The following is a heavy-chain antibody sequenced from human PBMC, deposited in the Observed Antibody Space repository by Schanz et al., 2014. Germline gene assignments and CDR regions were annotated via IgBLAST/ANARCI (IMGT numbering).Heavy chain of an antibody. Sequence: QVQLQESGPGLVKPSETLSLTCTVAGYSVSHDHWSWIRQPPGKGLEYIGYIYYGGDANYNPSLEGRVPLSLDTSKNKFSRKLSSVTAADTAVYYCARLHYVSARDFDFWGQGIPVTVSS. CDR1: GYSVSHDH. J-gene: IGHJ4*02. D-gene: IGHD3-16*01. CDR2: IYYGGDA. V-gene: IGHV4-59*08. CDR3: ARLHYVSARDFDF.